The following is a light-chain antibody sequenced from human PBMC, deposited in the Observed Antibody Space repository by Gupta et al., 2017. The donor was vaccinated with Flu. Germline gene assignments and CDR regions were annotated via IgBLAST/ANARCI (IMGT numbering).Light chain of an antibody. CDR1: SSNIGNSY. Sequence: RVTIACSGNSSNIGNSYVTWYQRHPRTAPKLLIYGNNELHTGVPGRFSGSKCDTSATLAITRLHADEEADYYWDAWDDSGSGVVFGGGTKLTVL. V-gene: IGLV1-51*01. J-gene: IGLJ2*01. CDR3: DAWDDSGSGVV. CDR2: GNN.